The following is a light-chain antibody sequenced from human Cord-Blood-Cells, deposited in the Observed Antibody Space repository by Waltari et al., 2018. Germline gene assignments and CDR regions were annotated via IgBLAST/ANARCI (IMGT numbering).Light chain of an antibody. Sequence: DIQMTQSPSSLSASVGDRVTITCRASQSISSYLNWYQQKPGDAPKLLIYAASSLQSGVPSRFSGSGSGTDFTLTISSLQPEDFATDYCQQSYSTPQLTFGGGTKVEIK. CDR2: AAS. CDR3: QQSYSTPQLT. J-gene: IGKJ4*02. CDR1: QSISSY. V-gene: IGKV1-39*01.